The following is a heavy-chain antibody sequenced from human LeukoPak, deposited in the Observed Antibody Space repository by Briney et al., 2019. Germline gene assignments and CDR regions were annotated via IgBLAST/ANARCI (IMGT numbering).Heavy chain of an antibody. CDR3: ARSNYYGSGSYYKRAFDI. CDR1: GGSISSSNW. D-gene: IGHD3-10*01. Sequence: PSGTLSLTCAVSGGSISSSNWWSWVRQPPGKGLEWIGEIYHSGSTNYNPSLKSRVTISVDTSKNQFSLKLSSVTAADTAVYYCARSNYYGSGSYYKRAFDIWGQGTMVTVSS. V-gene: IGHV4-4*02. J-gene: IGHJ3*02. CDR2: IYHSGST.